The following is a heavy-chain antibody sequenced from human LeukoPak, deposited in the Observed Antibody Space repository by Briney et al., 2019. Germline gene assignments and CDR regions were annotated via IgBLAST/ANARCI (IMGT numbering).Heavy chain of an antibody. CDR3: ARVYDYVWGSYRYTPYYFDY. CDR1: GGSFSGYY. V-gene: IGHV4-34*01. Sequence: SETLPLTCAVYGGSFSGYYWSWIRQPPGKGLEWIGEINHSGSTNYNPSLKSRVTISVDTSKNQFSLKLSSVTAADTAVYYCARVYDYVWGSYRYTPYYFDYWGQGTLVTVSS. D-gene: IGHD3-16*02. J-gene: IGHJ4*02. CDR2: INHSGST.